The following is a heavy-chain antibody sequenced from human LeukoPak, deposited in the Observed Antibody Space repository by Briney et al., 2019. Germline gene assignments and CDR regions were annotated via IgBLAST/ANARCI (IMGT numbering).Heavy chain of an antibody. CDR1: GFTFSSYA. V-gene: IGHV3-30-3*01. D-gene: IGHD3-22*01. Sequence: PGGSLRLSCAASGFTFSSYAMHWVRQAPGKGLEWVAVISYDGSNKYYADSVKGRFTISRDNSKNTLYLQMNSLRAEDTAVYYCARDLAYYDRSGYYYDGAFDIWGQGTMVTVSS. CDR2: ISYDGSNK. J-gene: IGHJ3*02. CDR3: ARDLAYYDRSGYYYDGAFDI.